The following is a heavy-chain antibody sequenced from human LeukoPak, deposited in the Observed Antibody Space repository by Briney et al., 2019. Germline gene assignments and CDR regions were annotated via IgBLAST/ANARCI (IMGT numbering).Heavy chain of an antibody. CDR3: AKDYHMVV. D-gene: IGHD2-2*01. Sequence: GGSLRLSCAASGFTFSSYSMNWVRQAPGKGLEWVSSISSSSYIYYADSVKGRFTISTDNSKSTLYLQMNSLRAEDTAIYYCAKDYHMVVWGQGTTVTVSS. CDR2: ISSSSYI. J-gene: IGHJ6*02. V-gene: IGHV3-21*04. CDR1: GFTFSSYS.